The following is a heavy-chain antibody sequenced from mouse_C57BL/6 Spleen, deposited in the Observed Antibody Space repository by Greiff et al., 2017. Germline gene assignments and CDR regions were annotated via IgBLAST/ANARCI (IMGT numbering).Heavy chain of an antibody. CDR3: ARLITTVVAWYFDV. D-gene: IGHD1-1*01. V-gene: IGHV1-82*01. Sequence: QVQLKQSGPELVKPGASVKISCKASGYAFSSSWMNWVKQRPGKGLEWIGRIYPGDGDTNYNGKFKGKATLTADKSSSTAYMQLSSLTSEDSAVYFCARLITTVVAWYFDVWGTGTTVTVSS. CDR2: IYPGDGDT. CDR1: GYAFSSSW. J-gene: IGHJ1*03.